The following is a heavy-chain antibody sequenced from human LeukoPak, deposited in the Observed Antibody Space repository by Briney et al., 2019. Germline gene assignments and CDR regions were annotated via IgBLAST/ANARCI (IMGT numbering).Heavy chain of an antibody. Sequence: ASVKVSCKASGGTFSSYAISWVRQAPGQGLEWMGGIIPIFGTANYAQKFLGRVTITADESTSTAYMELSSLRSEDTAVYYCAREGGYYGSEIWGQGTTVTVSS. CDR2: IIPIFGTA. CDR3: AREGGYYGSEI. CDR1: GGTFSSYA. D-gene: IGHD1-26*01. J-gene: IGHJ6*02. V-gene: IGHV1-69*13.